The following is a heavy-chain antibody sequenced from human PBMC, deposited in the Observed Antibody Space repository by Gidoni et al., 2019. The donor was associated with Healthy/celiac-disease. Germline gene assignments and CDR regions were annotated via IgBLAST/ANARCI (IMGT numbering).Heavy chain of an antibody. J-gene: IGHJ6*03. Sequence: QVQLQQWGAGLLKPSETLSLTCAVYGGSFRGFYWSWLRQPPGRGLEWIGEINHSGSTNYNPSLKSLVTISVDTSKNQFSLKLSSVTAADTAVYYCARTYTGVGVRYYYYYYMDVWGKGTTVTVSS. CDR3: ARTYTGVGVRYYYYYYMDV. V-gene: IGHV4-34*01. D-gene: IGHD2-2*01. CDR2: INHSGST. CDR1: GGSFRGFY.